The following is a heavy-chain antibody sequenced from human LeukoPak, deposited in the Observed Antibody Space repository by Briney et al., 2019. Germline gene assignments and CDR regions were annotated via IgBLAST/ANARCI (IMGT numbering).Heavy chain of an antibody. D-gene: IGHD4-17*01. J-gene: IGHJ4*02. Sequence: PGGSLRLSCAASGFTLSSYSMNWVRQAPGKGLEWVSSISSSSSYIYYADSVKGRFTISRDNAKNSLYLQMNSLRDEDTAVYYCARDPYDYGGNFDYWGQGTLDTVSS. V-gene: IGHV3-21*01. CDR1: GFTLSSYS. CDR2: ISSSSSYI. CDR3: ARDPYDYGGNFDY.